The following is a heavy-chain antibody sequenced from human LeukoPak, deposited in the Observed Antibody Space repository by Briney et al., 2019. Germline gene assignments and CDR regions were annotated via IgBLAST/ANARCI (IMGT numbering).Heavy chain of an antibody. D-gene: IGHD4-23*01. Sequence: QPGGSLRLSCAASGFTFSSHWMHWVRQVPGKGLVWVSRIRSDGSATNYADSVKGRFTISRDNAKNTVYLQMNSLRAEDTALYYCARDANGDKRVFDFWGHGTMVTVSS. CDR1: GFTFSSHW. J-gene: IGHJ3*01. CDR2: IRSDGSAT. CDR3: ARDANGDKRVFDF. V-gene: IGHV3-74*01.